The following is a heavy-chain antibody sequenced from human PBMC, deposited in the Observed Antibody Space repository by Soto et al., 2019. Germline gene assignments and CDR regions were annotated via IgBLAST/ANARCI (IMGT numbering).Heavy chain of an antibody. D-gene: IGHD4-17*01. CDR3: ARDPGHDYGEYYYDL. CDR1: GYTFRDFY. Sequence: QVQLVQSGAEVKKPGASLTVSCEASGYTFRDFYIHWVRQAPAQGLAWMGWINPDSGGTLYGQTFPGRVTMTRDTSTGTTYMTLSSLRSGDTALYYCARDPGHDYGEYYYDLWGQGTLVTVSS. V-gene: IGHV1-2*02. J-gene: IGHJ4*02. CDR2: INPDSGGT.